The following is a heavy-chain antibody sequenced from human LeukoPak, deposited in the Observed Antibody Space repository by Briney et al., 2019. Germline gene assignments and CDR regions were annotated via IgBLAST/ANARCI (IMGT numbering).Heavy chain of an antibody. CDR3: ARDYGTSSDAVFDY. V-gene: IGHV3-48*03. D-gene: IGHD3-16*01. Sequence: QPGGSLRLSCAASGFTFSGSEMNWVRQAPGKGLEWVSSISSSGSTIYYADSVKGRFTISRDNAKNSLYLQMNSLRAEDTAVYYCARDYGTSSDAVFDYWGQGTLVTVSS. J-gene: IGHJ4*02. CDR2: ISSSGSTI. CDR1: GFTFSGSE.